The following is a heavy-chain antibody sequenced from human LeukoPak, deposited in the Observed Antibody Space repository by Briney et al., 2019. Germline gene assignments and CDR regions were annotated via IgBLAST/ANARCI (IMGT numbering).Heavy chain of an antibody. CDR1: GFTFSDYY. J-gene: IGHJ4*02. D-gene: IGHD1-26*01. Sequence: SGRSLRLSCVASGFTFSDYYMTWVRQTPEKGLEWVSHISSSGTITYFADPVKGRFTLSRDNAKNSLFLQMNSLRVEDTGVYFCARVGSTVAAGILDYWGQGILVTVSS. CDR2: ISSSGTIT. CDR3: ARVGSTVAAGILDY. V-gene: IGHV3-11*01.